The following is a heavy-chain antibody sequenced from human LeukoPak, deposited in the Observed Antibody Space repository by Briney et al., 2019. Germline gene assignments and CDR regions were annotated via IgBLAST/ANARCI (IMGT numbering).Heavy chain of an antibody. J-gene: IGHJ3*02. V-gene: IGHV1-69*02. CDR3: ASPRALYCSSTSCQTANGAFDI. D-gene: IGHD2-2*01. CDR1: GVTFTSYT. CDR2: IIPILGIA. Sequence: ASVKVSCKASGVTFTSYTITWVRQAPGQGLEWMGRIIPILGIANYAQTFQGRVTITEDEATSTAYMELSSLRSEDTAEYYCASPRALYCSSTSCQTANGAFDIWGQGTMVTVSS.